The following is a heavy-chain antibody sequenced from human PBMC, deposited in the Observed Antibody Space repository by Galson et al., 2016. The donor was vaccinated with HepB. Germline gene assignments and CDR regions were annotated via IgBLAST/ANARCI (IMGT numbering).Heavy chain of an antibody. J-gene: IGHJ5*02. D-gene: IGHD3-10*01. CDR2: IYYSGST. V-gene: IGHV4-31*03. CDR1: GGSISSGAYY. CDR3: ARGVSMVRGWLDP. Sequence: TLSLTCTVSGGSISSGAYYWSWIRQHPGKGLEWIGYIYYSGSTCYNPSLKSRVTISVDTSKNQFSLKLSSVTAADTAVYYCARGVSMVRGWLDPWGQGTRVTVSS.